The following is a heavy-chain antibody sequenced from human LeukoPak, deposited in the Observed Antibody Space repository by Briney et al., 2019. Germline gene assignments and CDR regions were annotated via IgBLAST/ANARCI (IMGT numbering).Heavy chain of an antibody. V-gene: IGHV4-59*12. Sequence: PSETLSLTCAVYGGSFSGYYWSWIRQPPGKGLEWIGYIYYSGSTNYNPSLKSRVTISVDTSKNQFSLKFTSMTAADTAVYYCARSSKTQWLSPGDGFDIWGRGTLVTVSS. CDR2: IYYSGST. D-gene: IGHD6-19*01. J-gene: IGHJ3*02. CDR3: ARSSKTQWLSPGDGFDI. CDR1: GGSFSGYY.